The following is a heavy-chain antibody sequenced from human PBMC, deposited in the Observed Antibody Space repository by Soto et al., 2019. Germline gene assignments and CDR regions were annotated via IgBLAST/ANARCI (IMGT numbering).Heavy chain of an antibody. J-gene: IGHJ5*02. Sequence: GGSLRLSCAASGFTFSSYGMHWVRQAPGKGLEWVAVISYDGSNKYYADSVKGRFTISRDNSKNTLYLQMNSLRAEDTAVYYCAKGLGYCSGGSCYSVPRFDPWGQGTLVTVSS. V-gene: IGHV3-30*18. CDR2: ISYDGSNK. CDR3: AKGLGYCSGGSCYSVPRFDP. CDR1: GFTFSSYG. D-gene: IGHD2-15*01.